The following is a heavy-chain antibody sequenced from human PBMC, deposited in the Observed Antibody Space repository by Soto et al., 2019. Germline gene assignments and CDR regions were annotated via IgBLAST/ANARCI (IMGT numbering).Heavy chain of an antibody. CDR2: ISYDGSNK. D-gene: IGHD2-2*03. Sequence: VQLVESGGGLVQPGGSLRLSCAASGFTFSSYSMNWVRQAPGKGLEWVAVISYDGSNKYYADSVKGRFTISRDNSKNTLYLQMNSLRAEDTAVYYCAKDRLDIVVVPAELYYYYGMDVWGQGTTVTVSS. V-gene: IGHV3-30*18. CDR1: GFTFSSYS. J-gene: IGHJ6*02. CDR3: AKDRLDIVVVPAELYYYYGMDV.